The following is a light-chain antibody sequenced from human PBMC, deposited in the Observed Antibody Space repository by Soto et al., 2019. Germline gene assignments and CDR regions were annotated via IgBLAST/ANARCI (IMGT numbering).Light chain of an antibody. Sequence: SYELTQPPSVSVAPGQTARITCGGDNIGGQSVHWYQQRPGQAPVVVGYDDIDRPSGIPERVSGSNSGNTATLTISRVEDGDEADYYCQVWDTNSDHVVFGGGTKLTVL. J-gene: IGLJ2*01. CDR2: DDI. CDR3: QVWDTNSDHVV. CDR1: NIGGQS. V-gene: IGLV3-21*02.